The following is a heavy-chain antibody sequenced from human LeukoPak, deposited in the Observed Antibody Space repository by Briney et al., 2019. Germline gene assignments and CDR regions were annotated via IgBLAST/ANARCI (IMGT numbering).Heavy chain of an antibody. Sequence: GGSLRLSCAASGFTFSSYEMNWVRQAPGKGLEWVSYISSSGSTIYYADSVKGRFTISRDNAKNSLYLQMNSLRAEDTAVYYCASPWGDYYYYGMDAWGQGTTVTVSS. D-gene: IGHD3-16*01. J-gene: IGHJ6*02. CDR3: ASPWGDYYYYGMDA. CDR1: GFTFSSYE. CDR2: ISSSGSTI. V-gene: IGHV3-48*03.